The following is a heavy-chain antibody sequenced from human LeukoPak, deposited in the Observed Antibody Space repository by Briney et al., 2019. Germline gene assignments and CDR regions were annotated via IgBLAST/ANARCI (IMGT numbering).Heavy chain of an antibody. CDR2: VNRDGSET. J-gene: IGHJ6*02. CDR1: GFALSSHW. Sequence: GGSLRLSCAASGFALSSHWMTWVRQVPGRGPVWVANVNRDGSETYYLDSVKGRFTISKDNAKNSLYLQMNSLRAEDTALYHCARNNGMDVWGQGTTVIVSS. CDR3: ARNNGMDV. V-gene: IGHV3-7*03.